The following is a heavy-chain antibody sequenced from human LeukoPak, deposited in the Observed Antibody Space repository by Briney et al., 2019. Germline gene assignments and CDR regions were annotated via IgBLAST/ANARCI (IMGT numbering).Heavy chain of an antibody. CDR3: ARGGGYDKGYYYYYYMDV. V-gene: IGHV3-48*01. CDR1: GFTFSSYS. Sequence: PGGSLRLSCAASGFTFSSYSMNWVRQAPGKGLEWVSYISSSSSTIYYADSVKGRFTISRDNSKNTLYLQMNSLRAEDTAVYYCARGGGYDKGYYYYYYMDVWGKGTTVTVSS. J-gene: IGHJ6*03. D-gene: IGHD5-12*01. CDR2: ISSSSSTI.